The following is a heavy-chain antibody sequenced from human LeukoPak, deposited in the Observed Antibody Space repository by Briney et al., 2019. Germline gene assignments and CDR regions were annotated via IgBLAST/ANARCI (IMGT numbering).Heavy chain of an antibody. CDR1: GGTISCYY. Sequence: SGTLSLTCTVSGGTISCYYWSWIRQPPGKGLDGVGYIYYSGSTNYNPPLPSRVAMSVHSSKHQFSLMRSSVTAAYTAVYFCARHYDSSGYYFDDWGQGTRVTVSS. J-gene: IGHJ4*02. CDR3: ARHYDSSGYYFDD. CDR2: IYYSGST. V-gene: IGHV4-59*01. D-gene: IGHD3-22*01.